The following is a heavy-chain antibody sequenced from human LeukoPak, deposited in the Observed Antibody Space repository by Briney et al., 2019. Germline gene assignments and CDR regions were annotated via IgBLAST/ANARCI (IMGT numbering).Heavy chain of an antibody. Sequence: AVSLSLSCAASGFTFSSYAMSWVRKAPGKGLDWVSAVGFSGGTTYYTNSVKGRFTISRDNAKNTLYLQMNSLRAEDTAVYYGAKEWMATVFDYWGLGTLVTVSS. CDR2: VGFSGGTT. CDR3: AKEWMATVFDY. J-gene: IGHJ4*02. D-gene: IGHD5-24*01. CDR1: GFTFSSYA. V-gene: IGHV3-23*01.